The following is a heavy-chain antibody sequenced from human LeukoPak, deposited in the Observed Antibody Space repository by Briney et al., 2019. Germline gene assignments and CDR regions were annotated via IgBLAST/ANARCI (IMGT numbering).Heavy chain of an antibody. Sequence: PGGSLRLSCAASGFTLNKYWMHWVRQAPGKGLVWVSRINIDGSSIIYADSVRGRFTISRDNAKNTLYLQMNNLRAEDTAVCYCTRIPADQTFFDFWGQGTLVTVSS. CDR1: GFTLNKYW. V-gene: IGHV3-74*01. D-gene: IGHD2-2*01. J-gene: IGHJ4*02. CDR3: TRIPADQTFFDF. CDR2: INIDGSSI.